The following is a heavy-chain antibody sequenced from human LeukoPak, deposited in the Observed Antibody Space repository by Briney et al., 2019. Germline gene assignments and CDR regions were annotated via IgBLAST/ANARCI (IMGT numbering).Heavy chain of an antibody. D-gene: IGHD1-26*01. Sequence: PGGSLRLSCAAFGFTLSNYWMHWVRQAPGKGPVWVSRINPDGSRIDYAESVRGRFTISRDSAKNTLYLQMNSLRAEDTAVYYCSRDFVGADDYWGQGTLVTVSS. CDR1: GFTLSNYW. CDR2: INPDGSRI. J-gene: IGHJ4*02. V-gene: IGHV3-74*01. CDR3: SRDFVGADDY.